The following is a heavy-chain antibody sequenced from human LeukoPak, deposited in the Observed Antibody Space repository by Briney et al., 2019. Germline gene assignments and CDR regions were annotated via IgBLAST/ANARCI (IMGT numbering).Heavy chain of an antibody. CDR3: ARDLEAANTYYFDY. V-gene: IGHV3-66*01. CDR2: ISSAGTT. D-gene: IGHD6-13*01. CDR1: GFTPRSYA. Sequence: GGSLRLSCAASGFTPRSYAMSWVRQAPGKGLEWVSIISSAGTTYYADSVKGRFTISRDNSKNRVYLQVNSLRDEDTAVYYCARDLEAANTYYFDYWGQGTMVTVYS. J-gene: IGHJ4*02.